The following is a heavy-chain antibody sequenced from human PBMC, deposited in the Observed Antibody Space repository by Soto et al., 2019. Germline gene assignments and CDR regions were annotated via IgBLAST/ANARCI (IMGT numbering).Heavy chain of an antibody. D-gene: IGHD5-12*01. CDR3: ASTGYSGYDFPFDY. CDR1: GGSISSYY. J-gene: IGHJ4*02. CDR2: IYYSGST. V-gene: IGHV4-59*08. Sequence: PSETLSLTCTVSGGSISSYYWSWIRQPPGKGLEWIGYIYYSGSTNYNPSLKSRVTISVDTSKNQFSLKLSSVTAADTAVYYCASTGYSGYDFPFDYWGQGTLVTVSS.